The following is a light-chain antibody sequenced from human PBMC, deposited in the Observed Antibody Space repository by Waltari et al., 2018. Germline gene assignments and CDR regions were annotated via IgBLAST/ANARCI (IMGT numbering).Light chain of an antibody. Sequence: QSALTQPASVSGSPGQSITLSCTGTSSDAGGYNYVSWYQQHPGKAPKLMIYDVTNRPSGVSNRFSGSKSGNTASLTISGLQPEDEADYYCTSYVSSSTPVVIGGGTKLTVL. CDR1: SSDAGGYNY. J-gene: IGLJ2*01. CDR2: DVT. CDR3: TSYVSSSTPVV. V-gene: IGLV2-14*03.